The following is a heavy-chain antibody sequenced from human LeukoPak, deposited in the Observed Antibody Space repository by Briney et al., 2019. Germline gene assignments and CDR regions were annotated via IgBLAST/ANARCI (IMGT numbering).Heavy chain of an antibody. Sequence: GGSLRLSCAASGFTFSSYSMNWVRQAPGKGLEWVSSISSSSSYIYYADSVKGRFPISRDNAKNSLYLQMNSLRAEDTAVYYCARAGIAAAGRFDYWGQGTLVTVSS. CDR3: ARAGIAAAGRFDY. J-gene: IGHJ4*02. V-gene: IGHV3-21*01. CDR2: ISSSSSYI. D-gene: IGHD6-13*01. CDR1: GFTFSSYS.